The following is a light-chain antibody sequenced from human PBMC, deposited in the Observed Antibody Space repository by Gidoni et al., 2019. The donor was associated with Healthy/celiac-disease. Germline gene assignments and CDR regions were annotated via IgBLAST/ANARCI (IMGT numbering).Light chain of an antibody. CDR2: GAS. Sequence: ESVLTQYPGTLSLSPGERATLSYRASQSVSSSYLAWYQQKPGQAPRLLIYGASSRATGIPDRFSGSGSGTDFTLTISRLEPEDFAVYYCQQYGSSPLTFGQGTRLEIK. J-gene: IGKJ5*01. V-gene: IGKV3-20*01. CDR1: QSVSSSY. CDR3: QQYGSSPLT.